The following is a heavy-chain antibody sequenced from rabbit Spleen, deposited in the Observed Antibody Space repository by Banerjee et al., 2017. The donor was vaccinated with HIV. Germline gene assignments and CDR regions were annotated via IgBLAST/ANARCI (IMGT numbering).Heavy chain of an antibody. CDR3: ARDLVAVIGWNFNL. CDR2: INTITGKT. V-gene: IGHV1S40*01. CDR1: GLDFSSDYW. Sequence: QSLEESGGDLVKPGASLTLTCKASGLDFSSDYWICWVRQAPGKGLEWIACINTITGKTVYATWAKGRFTISRASSTTVFLQMTSLTAADTATYVCARDLVAVIGWNFNLWGPGTLVTVS. J-gene: IGHJ4*01. D-gene: IGHD1-1*01.